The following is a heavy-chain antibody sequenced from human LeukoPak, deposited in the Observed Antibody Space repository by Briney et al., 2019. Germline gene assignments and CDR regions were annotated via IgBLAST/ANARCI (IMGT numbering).Heavy chain of an antibody. CDR1: GFTFSTYS. V-gene: IGHV3-64*04. D-gene: IGHD3-22*01. CDR2: ISSSGGIT. J-gene: IGHJ4*02. CDR3: AKALLPNYYDSSGYQGFDY. Sequence: PGGSLRLSCAASGFTFSTYSMNWVRQAPGKGLEYVSAISSSGGITYYADSVKGRFTISRDNSKNTLYLQMNSLRAEDTAVYYCAKALLPNYYDSSGYQGFDYWGQGTLVTVSS.